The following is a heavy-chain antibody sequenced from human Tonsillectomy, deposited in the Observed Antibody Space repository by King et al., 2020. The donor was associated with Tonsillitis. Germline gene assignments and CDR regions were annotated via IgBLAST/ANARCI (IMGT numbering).Heavy chain of an antibody. D-gene: IGHD3-10*01. CDR1: GFTFSSYA. CDR2: ISGSGGST. Sequence: VQLVQSGGGLVQPGGSLRLSCAASGFTFSSYAMSWVRQAPGKGLEWVSAISGSGGSTYYADSVKGRFTISRDNSKNTLYLQMNSLRAEDTAVYYCAKDVRVGGYSGSGSYADYWGQGTLVTVSS. V-gene: IGHV3-23*04. CDR3: AKDVRVGGYSGSGSYADY. J-gene: IGHJ4*02.